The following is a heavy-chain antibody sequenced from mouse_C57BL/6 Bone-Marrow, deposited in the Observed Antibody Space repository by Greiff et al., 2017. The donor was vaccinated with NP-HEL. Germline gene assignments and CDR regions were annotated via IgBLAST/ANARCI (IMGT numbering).Heavy chain of an antibody. CDR2: IDPSDSYT. Sequence: QVQLQQPGAELVKPGASVKLSCKASGYTFTSYWMQWVNQRPGQGLEWIGEIDPSDSYTNYNQKFKGKATLTVDTASSTAYMQLSSLTSEDSAVYYCASGIYYGNSRYYFDYWGQGTTLTVSS. J-gene: IGHJ2*01. D-gene: IGHD2-1*01. V-gene: IGHV1-50*01. CDR3: ASGIYYGNSRYYFDY. CDR1: GYTFTSYW.